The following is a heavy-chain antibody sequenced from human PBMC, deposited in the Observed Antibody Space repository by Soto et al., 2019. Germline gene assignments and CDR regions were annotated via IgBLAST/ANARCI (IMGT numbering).Heavy chain of an antibody. CDR1: GGTFSSYT. D-gene: IGHD1-1*01. CDR3: ARDEAGTYAFDI. J-gene: IGHJ3*02. Sequence: QVQLVQSGAEVKKPGSSVKVSCKASGGTFSSYTISWVRQAPGQGLEWMGRIIPILGIANYAQKFQGRVTITADKSTSTAYMGLSSLRSEDTAVYYCARDEAGTYAFDIWGQGTMVTVSS. CDR2: IIPILGIA. V-gene: IGHV1-69*08.